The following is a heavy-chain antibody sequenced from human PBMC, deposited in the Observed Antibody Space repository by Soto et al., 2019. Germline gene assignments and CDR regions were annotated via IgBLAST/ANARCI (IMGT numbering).Heavy chain of an antibody. D-gene: IGHD1-1*01. J-gene: IGHJ4*02. CDR2: ISAHNGNT. CDR3: ARGRYGDY. Sequence: QVPLVQSGAEVKKPGASVKVSCKGSGYAFTTYGITWVRQAPGQGLEWMGWISAHNGNTNYAQKLQGRVTVTRDTSTSTAYMELRSLRSADTAVYYCARGRYGDYWGQGALVTVSS. CDR1: GYAFTTYG. V-gene: IGHV1-18*01.